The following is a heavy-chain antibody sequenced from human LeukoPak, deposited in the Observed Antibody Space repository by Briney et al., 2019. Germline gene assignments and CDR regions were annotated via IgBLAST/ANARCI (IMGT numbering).Heavy chain of an antibody. Sequence: PSETLSLTCIVSGGSISSISSNNYHWGWIRQPPGKGLEWIGSIYYSGSTYYNPSLKSRVTISVDTSKNQFSLKLSSVTAADTAVYYCARYVWGSLTLDYWGQGTLVTVSS. CDR1: GGSISSISSNNYH. J-gene: IGHJ4*02. D-gene: IGHD3-16*01. V-gene: IGHV4-39*07. CDR2: IYYSGST. CDR3: ARYVWGSLTLDY.